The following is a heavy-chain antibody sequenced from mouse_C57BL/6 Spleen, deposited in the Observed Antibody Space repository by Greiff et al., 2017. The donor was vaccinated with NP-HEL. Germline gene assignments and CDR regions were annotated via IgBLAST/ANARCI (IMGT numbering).Heavy chain of an antibody. Sequence: EVQLVESGGGLVQPGGSLSLSCAASGFTFTDYYMSWVRQPPGQALEWLGFIRNKANGYTTEYSASVKGRFTISRDNSQSILYLQMNALGAEDRATYYCARYSGGDFDDWGQGTTLTVSS. D-gene: IGHD4-1*01. CDR1: GFTFTDYY. CDR2: IRNKANGYTT. J-gene: IGHJ2*01. V-gene: IGHV7-3*01. CDR3: ARYSGGDFDD.